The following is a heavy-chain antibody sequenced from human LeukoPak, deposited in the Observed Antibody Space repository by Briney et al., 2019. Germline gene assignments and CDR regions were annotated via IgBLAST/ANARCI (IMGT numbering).Heavy chain of an antibody. V-gene: IGHV4-61*05. CDR3: ARGIYGSGSYYNWFPYYYYYMDV. CDR2: IYYSGST. CDR1: GGSISSSRDY. J-gene: IGHJ6*03. D-gene: IGHD3-10*01. Sequence: SETLSLTCIVSGGSISSSRDYWAWIRQPPGKGLEWIGYIYYSGSTNYNPSLKSRVTISVDTSKNQFSLKLSSVTAADTAVYYCARGIYGSGSYYNWFPYYYYYMDVWGKGTTVAISS.